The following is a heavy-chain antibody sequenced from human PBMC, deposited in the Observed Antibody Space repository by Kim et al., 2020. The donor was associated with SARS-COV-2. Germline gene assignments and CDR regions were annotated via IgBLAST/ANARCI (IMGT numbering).Heavy chain of an antibody. CDR3: ARDGLTNGDDY. V-gene: IGHV1-18*01. D-gene: IGHD2-8*01. CDR2: ISTYNGYT. CDR1: GYTFSNYD. J-gene: IGHJ4*02. Sequence: ASVKVSCTASGYTFSNYDITWVRQVPGQGLEWIAWISTYNGYTDYADRLEGRGTLTTDTSTSTVFLELRNLTSDDSAIYYCARDGLTNGDDYWGPGTLVIVSS.